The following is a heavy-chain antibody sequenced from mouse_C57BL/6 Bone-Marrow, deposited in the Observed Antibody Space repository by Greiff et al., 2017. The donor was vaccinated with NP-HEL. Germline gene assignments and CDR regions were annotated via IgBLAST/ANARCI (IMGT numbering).Heavy chain of an antibody. Sequence: VKLMESGAELARPGASVKLSCKASGYTFTSYGISWVKQRTGQGLEWIGEIYPRSGNTYYNEKFKGKATLTADKSSSTAYMELRSLTSEDSAVYFCARGDYDDVFAYWGQGTLVTVSA. CDR2: IYPRSGNT. J-gene: IGHJ3*01. D-gene: IGHD2-4*01. CDR1: GYTFTSYG. CDR3: ARGDYDDVFAY. V-gene: IGHV1-81*01.